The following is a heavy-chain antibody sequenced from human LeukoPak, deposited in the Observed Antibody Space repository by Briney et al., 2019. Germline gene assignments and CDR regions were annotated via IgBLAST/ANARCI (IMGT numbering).Heavy chain of an antibody. J-gene: IGHJ2*01. CDR2: IYYSGST. V-gene: IGHV4-59*08. Sequence: SETLSLTCAVYGGSFSSYYWSWIRQPPGKGLEWIGYIYYSGSTNYNPSLKSRVTISVDTSKNQFSLKLSSVTAADTAVYYCASGSYLGDVFDLWGRGTLVTVSS. CDR3: ASGSYLGDVFDL. D-gene: IGHD1-26*01. CDR1: GGSFSSYY.